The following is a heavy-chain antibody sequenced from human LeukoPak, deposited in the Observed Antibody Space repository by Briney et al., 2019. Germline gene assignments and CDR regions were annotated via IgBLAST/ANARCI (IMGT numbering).Heavy chain of an antibody. CDR2: ISSSSSYI. D-gene: IGHD3-22*01. CDR1: GFTFSSYS. Sequence: PGGSLRLSCAASGFTFSSYSMNWVRQAPGKGLEWVSSISSSSSYIYYADSVKGRFTISRDNAKNSLYLQMNSLRAEDTAVYYCARGFHYYDSSGYYFNWYFDLWGRGTLVTVSS. CDR3: ARGFHYYDSSGYYFNWYFDL. V-gene: IGHV3-21*01. J-gene: IGHJ2*01.